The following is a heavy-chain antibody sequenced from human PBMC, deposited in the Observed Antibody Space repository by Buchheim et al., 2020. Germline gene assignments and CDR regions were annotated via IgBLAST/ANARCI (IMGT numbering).Heavy chain of an antibody. CDR1: GYTFTSYY. Sequence: QVQLVQSGAEVKKPGASVKVSCKASGYTFTSYYMHWVRQAPGQGLEWMGIINPSGGSTSYAQKFQGRVTMTRDTSTSTVYMELSSLRSEDTAVYYCARDGRVDYDYVWGSYRYPHYYFDYWGQGTL. J-gene: IGHJ4*02. D-gene: IGHD3-16*02. V-gene: IGHV1-46*01. CDR2: INPSGGST. CDR3: ARDGRVDYDYVWGSYRYPHYYFDY.